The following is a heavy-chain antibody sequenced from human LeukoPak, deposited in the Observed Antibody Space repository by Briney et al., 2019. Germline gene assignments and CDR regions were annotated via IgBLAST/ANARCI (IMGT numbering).Heavy chain of an antibody. CDR3: ARTAKAAGRPHFDY. CDR2: ITPILSIA. V-gene: IGHV1-69*04. J-gene: IGHJ4*02. D-gene: IGHD6-19*01. Sequence: SVKVSCKAPGGTFNSYAITWVRQAPGQGLEWMGRITPILSIANYAQKFQGRLTITADKSTTTVYMDLSSLRSEDTAVYYCARTAKAAGRPHFDYWGQGTLVTVSS. CDR1: GGTFNSYA.